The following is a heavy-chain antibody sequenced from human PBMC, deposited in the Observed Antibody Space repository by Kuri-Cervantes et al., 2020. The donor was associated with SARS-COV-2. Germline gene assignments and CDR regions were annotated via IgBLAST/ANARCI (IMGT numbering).Heavy chain of an antibody. V-gene: IGHV1-2*02. J-gene: IGHJ6*02. D-gene: IGHD1-1*01. CDR1: GYTFTGYY. CDR3: ARDKLERDGDRRYYYYYGMDV. CDR2: INPNSGGT. Sequence: ASVKVSCKASGYTFTGYYMHWVRQAPGQGLEWMGWINPNSGGTNYAQRFQGRVTMTRDTSISTAYMELSRLRSDDTAVYYYARDKLERDGDRRYYYYYGMDVWGQGTTVTVSS.